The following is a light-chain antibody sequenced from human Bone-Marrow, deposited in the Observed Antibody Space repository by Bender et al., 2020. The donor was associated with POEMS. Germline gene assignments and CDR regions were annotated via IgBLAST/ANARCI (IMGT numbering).Light chain of an antibody. CDR1: NIGDKT. CDR2: EDS. Sequence: SYALTQPPSVSVAPGMTARIPCGGNNIGDKTVHWYQQKSGQAPVLVIFEDSKRPSGIPERFSGSGSGTMATLTITGAQVEDEGVYYCQSTDSSGNHVLFGGGTKLTVL. V-gene: IGLV3-10*01. CDR3: QSTDSSGNHVL. J-gene: IGLJ2*01.